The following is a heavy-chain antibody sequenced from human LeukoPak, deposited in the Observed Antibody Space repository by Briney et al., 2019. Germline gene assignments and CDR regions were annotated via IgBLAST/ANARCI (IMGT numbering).Heavy chain of an antibody. CDR1: GFTFSSYS. CDR2: ISSSSSYI. CDR3: ARDVGIAVALDY. V-gene: IGHV3-21*01. Sequence: GGSLRLSCAASGFTFSSYSMNWVRQAPGKGLEWASSISSSSSYIYYADSVKGRFTISRDNAKNSLYLQMDSLRAGDTAVYYCARDVGIAVALDYWGQGTLVTVSS. D-gene: IGHD6-19*01. J-gene: IGHJ4*02.